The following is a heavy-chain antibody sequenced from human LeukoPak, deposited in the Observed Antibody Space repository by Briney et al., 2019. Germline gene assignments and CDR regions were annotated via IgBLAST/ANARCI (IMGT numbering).Heavy chain of an antibody. D-gene: IGHD6-19*01. J-gene: IGHJ5*02. CDR2: ISAYNGNT. V-gene: IGHV1-18*01. Sequence: ASVKVSCKASGYTFTSYGISWVRQAPGQGLEWMGWISAYNGNTNYAQKLQGRVTMTEDTSTDTAYMELSSLRSEDTAVYYCATGSRLANSGNWFDPWGQGTLVTVSS. CDR1: GYTFTSYG. CDR3: ATGSRLANSGNWFDP.